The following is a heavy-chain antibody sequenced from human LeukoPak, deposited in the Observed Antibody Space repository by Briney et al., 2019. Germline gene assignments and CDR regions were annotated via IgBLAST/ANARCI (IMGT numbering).Heavy chain of an antibody. D-gene: IGHD3-22*01. CDR3: AKEQTPSGYSDY. Sequence: VGSLRLSCAASGFTFSVYAMSSVRQAPGHELEWVSAISGSGGSTYYADSVKGRFTISRDNSKNTLYPQMNSLRAEDTAVYYCAKEQTPSGYSDYWGQGTLVTVSS. CDR2: ISGSGGST. V-gene: IGHV3-23*01. CDR1: GFTFSVYA. J-gene: IGHJ4*02.